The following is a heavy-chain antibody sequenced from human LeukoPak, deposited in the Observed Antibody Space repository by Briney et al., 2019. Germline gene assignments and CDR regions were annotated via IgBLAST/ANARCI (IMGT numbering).Heavy chain of an antibody. J-gene: IGHJ5*02. V-gene: IGHV6-1*01. CDR2: TYYRSKWYD. Sequence: SQTLSLTCGISGDSVSSKNGAWNWIRQSPSRGLEWVGRTYYRSKWYDDYATSLQGRISISPDTSKNQFSLHLYSVTPEDTAVYYCARGIPWFDPWGQGTLVTVSS. CDR3: ARGIPWFDP. CDR1: GDSVSSKNGA. D-gene: IGHD2-2*02.